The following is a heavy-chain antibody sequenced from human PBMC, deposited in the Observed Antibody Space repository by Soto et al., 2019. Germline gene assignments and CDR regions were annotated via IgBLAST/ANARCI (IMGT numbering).Heavy chain of an antibody. CDR1: GGSISSSSFN. CDR2: IYYSGST. V-gene: IGHV4-39*01. CDR3: ARRERAAGTDWWFGP. Sequence: QLQLQESGPGLVKPSETLSLTCTVSGGSISSSSFNWGWLRQPPGMGLEWIGRIYYSGSTYYSPPLKSRVTISVDTSKNQFSLKLSSVTAADTAVYYCARRERAAGTDWWFGPWGQGTLVTVSS. D-gene: IGHD6-13*01. J-gene: IGHJ5*02.